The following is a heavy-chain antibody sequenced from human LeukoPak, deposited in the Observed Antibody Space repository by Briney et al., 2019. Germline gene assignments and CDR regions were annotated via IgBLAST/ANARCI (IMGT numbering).Heavy chain of an antibody. V-gene: IGHV3-48*03. CDR3: AKDKVITIFGVVIILSTSRTGTYYFDY. CDR1: GFTFSSYE. D-gene: IGHD3-3*01. J-gene: IGHJ4*02. CDR2: ISSSGSTI. Sequence: GGSLRLSCAASGFTFSSYEMNWVRQAPGKGLEWVSHISSSGSTIYYADSVKGRFTISRDNSKNTLYLQMNSLRAEDTAVYYCAKDKVITIFGVVIILSTSRTGTYYFDYWGQGTLVTVSS.